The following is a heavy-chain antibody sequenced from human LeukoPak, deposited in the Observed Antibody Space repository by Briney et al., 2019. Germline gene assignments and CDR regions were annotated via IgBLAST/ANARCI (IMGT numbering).Heavy chain of an antibody. Sequence: GRSLRLSCAASGFTFSSYAMHWVRQAPGKGLEWVAVISYDGSNKYYADSVKGRFTISRDNSKNTLYLQMNSLRAEDTAVYYCAKEERAYYDFWSGYYPSGWFDPWGQGTLVTVSS. V-gene: IGHV3-30-3*01. D-gene: IGHD3-3*01. CDR3: AKEERAYYDFWSGYYPSGWFDP. CDR2: ISYDGSNK. J-gene: IGHJ5*02. CDR1: GFTFSSYA.